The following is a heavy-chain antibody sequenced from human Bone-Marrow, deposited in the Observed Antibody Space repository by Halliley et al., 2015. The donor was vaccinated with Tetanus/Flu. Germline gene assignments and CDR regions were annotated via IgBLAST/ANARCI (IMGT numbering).Heavy chain of an antibody. V-gene: IGHV3-74*01. J-gene: IGHJ5*02. CDR2: INSDGGST. D-gene: IGHD5-12*01. CDR3: ARGRGYSGYSPFDP. Sequence: SGINSDGGSTAYAGSVKGRFTISRDIAENTLYLQMNSLRAEGTAVYFCARGRGYSGYSPFDPWGQGTLVTVSS.